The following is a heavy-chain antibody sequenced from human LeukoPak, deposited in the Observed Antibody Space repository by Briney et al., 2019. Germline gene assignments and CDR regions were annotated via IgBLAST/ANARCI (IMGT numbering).Heavy chain of an antibody. Sequence: SETLSLTCTVSGGSISSSSYYWGWIRQPPGKGLEWIGSIYYSGSTYYNPSLKSRVTISVDTSKNQFSLKLSSVTAADTAVYYCARHSPTQDYTGWFDTWGQGTLVTVSS. V-gene: IGHV4-39*01. CDR1: GGSISSSSYY. D-gene: IGHD4-11*01. J-gene: IGHJ5*02. CDR3: ARHSPTQDYTGWFDT. CDR2: IYYSGST.